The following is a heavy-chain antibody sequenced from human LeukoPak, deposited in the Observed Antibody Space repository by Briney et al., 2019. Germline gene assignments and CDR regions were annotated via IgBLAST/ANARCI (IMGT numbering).Heavy chain of an antibody. CDR1: GGSISSSNW. CDR3: ARHEYDFWSGYYAFDY. CDR2: ISHSGST. D-gene: IGHD3-3*01. Sequence: ESGPGLVKPSGTLSLTCAVSGGSISSSNWWSWVRQPPGKGLEWIGEISHSGSTNYNPSLRSRVTISVDTSKNQFSLKLSSVTAADTAVYYCARHEYDFWSGYYAFDYWGQGTLVTVSS. J-gene: IGHJ4*02. V-gene: IGHV4-4*02.